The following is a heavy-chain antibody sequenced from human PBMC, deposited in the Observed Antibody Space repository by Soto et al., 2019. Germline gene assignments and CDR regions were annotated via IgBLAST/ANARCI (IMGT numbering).Heavy chain of an antibody. CDR1: GYTFTSYY. J-gene: IGHJ6*02. Sequence: ASVKVSCKASGYTFTSYYMHWVRQAPGQGLEWMGIINPSGGSTSYAQKFQGRVTMTRDTSTSTVYMELSSLRSEDTAVYYCARGTKGGRFLGWFIGDYYYGMDVWGQGTTVTVSS. V-gene: IGHV1-46*01. CDR2: INPSGGST. D-gene: IGHD3-3*01. CDR3: ARGTKGGRFLGWFIGDYYYGMDV.